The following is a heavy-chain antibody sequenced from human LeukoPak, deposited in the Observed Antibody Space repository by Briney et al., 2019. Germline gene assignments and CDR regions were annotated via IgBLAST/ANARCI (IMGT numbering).Heavy chain of an antibody. J-gene: IGHJ3*02. CDR3: AREVYDSSGYHDAFDI. CDR1: GGSISSYY. Sequence: SETLSLTCTVSGGSISSYYWSWIRQPPGKGLEWIGYIYYSGSTNYNPSLKSRVTISVDTSKNQFSLKLSSVTAADTAVYYCAREVYDSSGYHDAFDIWGQGTMVTVSS. CDR2: IYYSGST. V-gene: IGHV4-59*01. D-gene: IGHD3-22*01.